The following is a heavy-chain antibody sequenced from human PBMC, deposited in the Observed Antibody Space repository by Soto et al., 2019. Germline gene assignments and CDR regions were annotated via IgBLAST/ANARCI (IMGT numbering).Heavy chain of an antibody. CDR1: GFTFSSYS. V-gene: IGHV3-48*01. CDR3: ARDGFSGSNCLNWFDP. D-gene: IGHD2-15*01. Sequence: EVQLVESGGGLVQPGGSLRLSCAASGFTFSSYSMNWVRQAPVKGLEWGSYISSSSTTKYYADSVKGRFTISRDNAKNSLYLQMNSLRAEDTAVYYCARDGFSGSNCLNWFDPWGQGTLVTVSS. CDR2: ISSSSTTK. J-gene: IGHJ5*02.